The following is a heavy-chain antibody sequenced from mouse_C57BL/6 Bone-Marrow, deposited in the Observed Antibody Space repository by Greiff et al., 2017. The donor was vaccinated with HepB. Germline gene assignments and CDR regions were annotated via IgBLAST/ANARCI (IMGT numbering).Heavy chain of an antibody. J-gene: IGHJ4*01. Sequence: QVQLQQSGPELVKPGASVKISCKASGYAFSSSWMNWVKQRPGKGLEWIGRIYPGDGDTNYNGKFKGKATLTADKSSSTAYMQLSSLTSEDSAVYFYARRFTDGNYVIYAMDYWGQGTSVTVSS. CDR3: ARRFTDGNYVIYAMDY. CDR1: GYAFSSSW. D-gene: IGHD2-1*01. V-gene: IGHV1-82*01. CDR2: IYPGDGDT.